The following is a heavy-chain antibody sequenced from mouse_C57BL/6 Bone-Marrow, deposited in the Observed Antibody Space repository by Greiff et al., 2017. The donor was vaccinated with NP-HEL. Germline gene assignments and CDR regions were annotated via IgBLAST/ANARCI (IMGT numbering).Heavy chain of an antibody. CDR1: GYTFTGYW. CDR2: ILPGSCST. J-gene: IGHJ2*01. Sequence: QVQLQQSGAELMKPGASVKLSCKATGYTFTGYWIEWVKQRPGHGLEWIGEILPGSCSTNYIAKFKCKATFTVVTSSNTAYMQLSSLTTEDSAIYYCARFWPFDYWGQGTTLTVSS. V-gene: IGHV1-9*01. CDR3: ARFWPFDY.